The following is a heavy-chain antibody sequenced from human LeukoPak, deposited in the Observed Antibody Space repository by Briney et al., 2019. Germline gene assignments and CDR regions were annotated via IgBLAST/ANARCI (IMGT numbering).Heavy chain of an antibody. J-gene: IGHJ6*02. V-gene: IGHV4-31*03. CDR2: IYYSGST. CDR3: ARDSTHYYYYGMDV. D-gene: IGHD2/OR15-2a*01. Sequence: PSETLSLTCTVSGGSISSGGYYWSWIRQHPGKGLEWIGYIYYSGSTYYNPSLKSRVTISVDTSKNQFSLKLSSVTAADTAVYYCARDSTHYYYYGMDVWGQGTTVTVSS. CDR1: GGSISSGGYY.